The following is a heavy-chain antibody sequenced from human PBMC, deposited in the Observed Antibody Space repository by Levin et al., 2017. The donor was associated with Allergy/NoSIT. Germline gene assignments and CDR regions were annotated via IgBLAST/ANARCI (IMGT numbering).Heavy chain of an antibody. J-gene: IGHJ3*02. CDR3: ALASSYSSSWYGDAFDI. D-gene: IGHD6-13*01. CDR2: ISYDGSNK. CDR1: GFTFSSYA. V-gene: IGHV3-30-3*01. Sequence: PGGSLRLSCAASGFTFSSYAMHWVRQAPGKGLEWVAVISYDGSNKYYADSVKGRFTISRDNSKNTLYLQMNSLRAEDTAVYYCALASSYSSSWYGDAFDIWGQGTMVTVSS.